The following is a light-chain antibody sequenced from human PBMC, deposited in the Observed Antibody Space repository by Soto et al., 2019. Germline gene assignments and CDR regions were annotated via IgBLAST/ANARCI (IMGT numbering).Light chain of an antibody. Sequence: DIQMTQSPSTLSASVGDRVTITCRASQSIGDYLAWYQDKPGKAPRLLIYDASNLKSGVPSRFRGSGSGTEFTLTIANLQPDDFATYYCQQYDIYRTFGPGTKVDIK. V-gene: IGKV1-5*01. J-gene: IGKJ1*01. CDR3: QQYDIYRT. CDR2: DAS. CDR1: QSIGDY.